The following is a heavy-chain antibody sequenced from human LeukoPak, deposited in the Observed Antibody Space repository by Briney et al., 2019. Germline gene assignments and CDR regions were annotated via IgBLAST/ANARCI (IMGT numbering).Heavy chain of an antibody. CDR3: ARDVTGEYDY. CDR1: GSA. V-gene: IGHV1-18*01. J-gene: IGHJ4*02. CDR2: INVYNGHT. Sequence: ASVKVSCKASGSAISWVRQAPGQGLEWMGWINVYNGHTKYSQKFQGRVTMTTDTSTYTVYMELRSLTSDDTAVFYCARDVTGEYDYWGQGTLVTVSS. D-gene: IGHD3-10*01.